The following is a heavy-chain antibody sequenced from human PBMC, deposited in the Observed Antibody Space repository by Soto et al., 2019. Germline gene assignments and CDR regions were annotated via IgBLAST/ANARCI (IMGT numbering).Heavy chain of an antibody. Sequence: VKVSCKASGGTFSSYAISWVRQAPGQGLEWMGGIIPIFGTANYAQKFQGRVTITADESTSTAYMELSSLRSEDTAVYYCACRDGYNSEAGVYWGQGTLVTVSS. CDR1: GGTFSSYA. D-gene: IGHD5-12*01. CDR2: IIPIFGTA. V-gene: IGHV1-69*13. CDR3: ACRDGYNSEAGVY. J-gene: IGHJ4*02.